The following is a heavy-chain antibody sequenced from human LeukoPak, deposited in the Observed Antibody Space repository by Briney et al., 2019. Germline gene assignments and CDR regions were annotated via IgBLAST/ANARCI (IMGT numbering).Heavy chain of an antibody. J-gene: IGHJ3*02. CDR3: ARETAYVDCNSTSCYTTYGFDI. CDR1: GHTFSSYV. Sequence: GASVKVSCKASGHTFSSYVISWVRQAPGQGLEWMGGIIPISGTANYAQRFQGRVTITADESTSTAYMELSSLRSEDTAVYYCARETAYVDCNSTSCYTTYGFDIWGQGTMVTVSS. CDR2: IIPISGTA. D-gene: IGHD2-2*02. V-gene: IGHV1-69*13.